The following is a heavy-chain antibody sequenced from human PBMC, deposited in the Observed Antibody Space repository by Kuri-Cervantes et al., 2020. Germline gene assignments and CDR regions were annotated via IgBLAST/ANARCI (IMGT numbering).Heavy chain of an antibody. CDR2: INAGNGNT. CDR3: ARGAQNLIGPGIAAAGPPDV. D-gene: IGHD6-13*01. V-gene: IGHV1-3*01. J-gene: IGHJ6*04. CDR1: GYTFTSYA. Sequence: ASVKVSCKASGYTFTSYAMYWVRQAPGQSLEWMGWINAGNGNTKYSQKFQGRVTITRDTSASTAYMDLSSLRSEDTAVYYCARGAQNLIGPGIAAAGPPDVWGKGTTVTVSS.